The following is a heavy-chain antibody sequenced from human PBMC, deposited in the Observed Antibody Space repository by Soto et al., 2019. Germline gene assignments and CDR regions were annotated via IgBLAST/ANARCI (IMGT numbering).Heavy chain of an antibody. Sequence: SETLSLTCTVSGGSISSSIYYWGWIRHPPGKGLEWIGSIYYSGSTYYNPSLKSRVTISVDTSKNQFSLKLSSVTAADTAVYYCARPTYDFWSGYYGPHYYYYGMDVWGPGPTVTV. CDR1: GGSISSSIYY. V-gene: IGHV4-39*01. J-gene: IGHJ6*02. D-gene: IGHD3-3*01. CDR2: IYYSGST. CDR3: ARPTYDFWSGYYGPHYYYYGMDV.